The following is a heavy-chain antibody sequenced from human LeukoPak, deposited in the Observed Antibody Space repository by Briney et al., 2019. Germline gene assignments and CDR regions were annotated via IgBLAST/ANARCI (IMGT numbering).Heavy chain of an antibody. D-gene: IGHD6-13*01. V-gene: IGHV4-59*08. CDR3: ARHGGYLALNWFDP. Sequence: SETLSLTCTVSGGSISGYYWSWIRQPPGKGLEWIGYIYDGGRTNYNPPLRSRVTISIDTSKNQFSLKLNSVTAADTAVYYCARHGGYLALNWFDPWGHGTLVTVSS. CDR1: GGSISGYY. J-gene: IGHJ5*02. CDR2: IYDGGRT.